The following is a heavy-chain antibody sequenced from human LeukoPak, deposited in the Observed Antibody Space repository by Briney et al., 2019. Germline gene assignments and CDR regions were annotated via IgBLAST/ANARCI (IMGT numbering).Heavy chain of an antibody. CDR1: GFTFSSYG. D-gene: IGHD5-12*01. V-gene: IGHV3-48*02. Sequence: GGSLRLSCAASGFTFSSYGMNWVRQAPGKRLEWVSYISSSSDSIYYADSVKGRFTISRDNAENSLYLQMNSLRDEDTAVYYCARAMRSGYDSWGQGTLVTVSS. CDR3: ARAMRSGYDS. CDR2: ISSSSDSI. J-gene: IGHJ5*01.